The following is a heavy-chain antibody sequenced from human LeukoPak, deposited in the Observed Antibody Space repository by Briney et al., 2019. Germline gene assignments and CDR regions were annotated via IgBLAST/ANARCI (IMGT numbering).Heavy chain of an antibody. CDR2: IYSGSSS. V-gene: IGHV3-66*01. CDR1: VFTVSTNY. Sequence: GGSLSLSCAFSVFTVSTNYMSSVRQAAGKELEWVSDIYSGSSSYYADSGRVRFTISRDKSKNTLYLQMNSLGAEDTDVYYCARDAGGYGMDVWGQGTTVTVSS. J-gene: IGHJ6*02. CDR3: ARDAGGYGMDV. D-gene: IGHD2-8*02.